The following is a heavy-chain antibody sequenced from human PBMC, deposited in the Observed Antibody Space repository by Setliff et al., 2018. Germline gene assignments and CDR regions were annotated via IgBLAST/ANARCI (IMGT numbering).Heavy chain of an antibody. Sequence: GASVKVSCKASGHTFTSYFMQWVRQAPGQGLEWMGMINPSGGYTIYAQKFQGRVTMTRDTSTSTVYLELSSLRSEDTAVYYCARGLIVLPGPSGDMGYFDYWGQGTLVTV. J-gene: IGHJ4*02. CDR3: ARGLIVLPGPSGDMGYFDY. CDR2: INPSGGYT. CDR1: GHTFTSYF. D-gene: IGHD2-8*01. V-gene: IGHV1-46*01.